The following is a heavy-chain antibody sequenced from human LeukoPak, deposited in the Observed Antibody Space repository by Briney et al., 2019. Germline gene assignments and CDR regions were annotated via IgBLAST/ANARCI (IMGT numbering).Heavy chain of an antibody. CDR2: IRGNAVTT. CDR3: IKDHPVLSF. Sequence: PGGSLRLSCTASGFNFGDSGMHWVRQAPGKGLEWVGLIRGNAVTTFYSDSLKGRFTISRDNSRNSLYLQMNGLRTEDTALYYCIKDHPVLSFWGQGVLVTVSS. CDR1: GFNFGDSG. J-gene: IGHJ4*02. D-gene: IGHD2-8*01. V-gene: IGHV3-43*02.